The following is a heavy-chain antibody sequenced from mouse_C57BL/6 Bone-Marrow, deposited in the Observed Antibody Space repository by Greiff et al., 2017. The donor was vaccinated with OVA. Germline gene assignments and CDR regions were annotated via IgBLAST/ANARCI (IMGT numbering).Heavy chain of an antibody. CDR1: GYTFTSYG. Sequence: VQLVESGAELVRPGASVKLSCKASGYTFTSYGISWVKQRTGQGLEWIGEIYPRSGNTYYNEKFKGKATLTADKSSSTAYMELRSLTSEDSAVYFCARRSYGSSPAWFAYWGQGTLVTVSA. J-gene: IGHJ3*01. CDR2: IYPRSGNT. V-gene: IGHV1-81*01. D-gene: IGHD1-1*01. CDR3: ARRSYGSSPAWFAY.